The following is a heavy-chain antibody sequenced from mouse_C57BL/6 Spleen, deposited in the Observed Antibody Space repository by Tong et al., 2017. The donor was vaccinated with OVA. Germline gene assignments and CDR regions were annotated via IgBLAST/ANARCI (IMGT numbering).Heavy chain of an antibody. J-gene: IGHJ2*01. CDR1: GFTFSDYY. V-gene: IGHV5-12*03. CDR2: ISNGGGST. D-gene: IGHD2-3*01. CDR3: ARGYWNYFDY. Sequence: EVQLQESGGGLVQPGGSLKLSCAASGFTFSDYYMYWVRQTPEKRLEWVAYISNGGGSTYYPDTVKGRFTISRDNAKNTLFLQMTSLRSEDTAMYYCARGYWNYFDYWGQGTTLTVSS.